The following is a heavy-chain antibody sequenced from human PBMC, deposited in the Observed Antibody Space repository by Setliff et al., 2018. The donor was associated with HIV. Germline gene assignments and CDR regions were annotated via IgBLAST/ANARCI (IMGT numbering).Heavy chain of an antibody. J-gene: IGHJ4*02. CDR2: IWYDGSNE. CDR3: VRHSLGVVVPSTTPSALDF. Sequence: GMHWVRQAPGKGLEWVALIWYDGSNEDYTDSVKGRFTISRDNSKNTLYLQMNSLRTEDTAVYYCVRHSLGVVVPSTTPSALDFWGQGTLVTVSS. CDR1: G. V-gene: IGHV3-33*01. D-gene: IGHD2-2*01.